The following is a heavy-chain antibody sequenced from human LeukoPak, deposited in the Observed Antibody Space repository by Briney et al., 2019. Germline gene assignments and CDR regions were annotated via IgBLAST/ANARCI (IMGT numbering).Heavy chain of an antibody. CDR1: GYTFTGYY. Sequence: ASVKVSCKASGYTFTGYYMHWVRQAPAQGLEWMGWINPNSGGTNYAQKFQGRVTMARDTSISTAYMELSRLRSDDTAVYYCARAEDSSGWGIDYWGQGTLVTVSS. J-gene: IGHJ4*02. CDR3: ARAEDSSGWGIDY. CDR2: INPNSGGT. V-gene: IGHV1-2*02. D-gene: IGHD6-19*01.